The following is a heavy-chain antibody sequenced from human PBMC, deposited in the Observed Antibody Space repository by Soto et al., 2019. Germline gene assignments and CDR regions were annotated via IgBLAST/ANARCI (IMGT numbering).Heavy chain of an antibody. CDR3: ARGTVSLYYYYYGMDV. CDR1: GFSLSTSGMC. J-gene: IGHJ6*02. Sequence: SGPTLVKPTQTLTLTCTFSGFSLSTSGMCVSWIRQPPGKALEWLALIDWDDDKYYSTSLKTRLTISKDTSKNQVVLTMTNMDPVDTATYYCARGTVSLYYYYYGMDVWGQGTTVTVSS. D-gene: IGHD4-4*01. V-gene: IGHV2-70*01. CDR2: IDWDDDK.